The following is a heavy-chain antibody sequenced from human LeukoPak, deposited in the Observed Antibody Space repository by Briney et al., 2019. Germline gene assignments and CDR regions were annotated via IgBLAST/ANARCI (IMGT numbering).Heavy chain of an antibody. V-gene: IGHV1-69*04. CDR2: IIPILGIA. J-gene: IGHJ4*02. CDR1: GGTFSSYA. Sequence: ASVKVSCKASGGTFSSYAISWVRQAPGQGLEWMGRIIPILGIANYAQKFQGRVTITADKSTSTAYMELSSLRSEDTAVYYCARGRRGSGVWGSPYWGQGTLVTVSS. D-gene: IGHD3-16*01. CDR3: ARGRRGSGVWGSPY.